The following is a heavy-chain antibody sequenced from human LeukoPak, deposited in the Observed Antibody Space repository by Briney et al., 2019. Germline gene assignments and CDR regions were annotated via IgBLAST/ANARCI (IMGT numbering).Heavy chain of an antibody. V-gene: IGHV1-2*02. Sequence: ASVKVSCKASGYTFTGYYMHWVRQAPGQGLEWMGWINPNSGGTNYAQKFQGRVTMTRDTSISTAYMELSRLRSDDTAVYYCARDLVAVHYYDSSGYYYYGMTSGAKGPRSPSP. CDR3: ARDLVAVHYYDSSGYYYYGMTS. CDR1: GYTFTGYY. D-gene: IGHD3-22*01. J-gene: IGHJ6*02. CDR2: INPNSGGT.